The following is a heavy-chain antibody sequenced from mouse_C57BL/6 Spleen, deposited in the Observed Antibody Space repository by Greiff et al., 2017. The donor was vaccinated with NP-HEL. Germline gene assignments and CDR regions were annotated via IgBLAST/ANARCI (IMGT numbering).Heavy chain of an antibody. CDR3: AREDYGSSFFDY. J-gene: IGHJ2*01. D-gene: IGHD1-1*01. CDR2: IYPGDGDT. V-gene: IGHV1-80*01. CDR1: GYAFSSYW. Sequence: VQLQQSGAELVKPGASVKISCKASGYAFSSYWMTWVKQRPGKGLEWIGQIYPGDGDTNYNGKFKGKATLTADKSSSTAYMQLSSLTSEDSAVYFCAREDYGSSFFDYWGQGTTLTVSS.